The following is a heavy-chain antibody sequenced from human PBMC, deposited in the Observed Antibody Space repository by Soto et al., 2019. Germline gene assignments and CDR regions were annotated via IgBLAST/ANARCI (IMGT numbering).Heavy chain of an antibody. CDR2: IYYSGIT. J-gene: IGHJ4*02. CDR3: ARGGGVYYFDY. V-gene: IGHV4-59*01. CDR1: GGSISSYY. Sequence: QVQLQESGPGLVKPSETLSLTCTVSGGSISSYYWSWIRQPPGKGLEWIGYIYYSGITDYNPSLRSRVTTSVDTSKSQFSLKMSSVTAADTAVYYCARGGGVYYFDYWGQGTLVTVSS. D-gene: IGHD2-8*02.